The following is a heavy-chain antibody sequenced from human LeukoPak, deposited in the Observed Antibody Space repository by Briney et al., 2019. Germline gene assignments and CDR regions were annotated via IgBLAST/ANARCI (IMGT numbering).Heavy chain of an antibody. Sequence: GASVTVSCKAYGYTFTGYYMHWVRQAPGQGLEWMGWINPNSGGTNYAQKFQGRVTMTRDTSISTAYMELSRLRSDDTAVYYCARGSSGSSGDFDYWGQGTLVTVSS. CDR3: ARGSSGSSGDFDY. D-gene: IGHD3-10*01. CDR1: GYTFTGYY. V-gene: IGHV1-2*02. J-gene: IGHJ4*02. CDR2: INPNSGGT.